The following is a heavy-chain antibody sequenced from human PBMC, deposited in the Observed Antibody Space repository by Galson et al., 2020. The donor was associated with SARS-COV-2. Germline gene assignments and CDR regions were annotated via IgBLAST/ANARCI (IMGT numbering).Heavy chain of an antibody. Sequence: GESLKISCAASGFTFRNYAMSWVRQAPGTGLEWVSTFSGGRGGTYYADSVKGRFTISRDNSKSTLYLQMNSLRAEDTALYYCAKGDGLALTSVGAFDMWGQGTMVTVSS. CDR1: GFTFRNYA. V-gene: IGHV3-23*01. CDR2: FSGGRGGT. J-gene: IGHJ3*02. CDR3: AKGDGLALTSVGAFDM. D-gene: IGHD3-3*01.